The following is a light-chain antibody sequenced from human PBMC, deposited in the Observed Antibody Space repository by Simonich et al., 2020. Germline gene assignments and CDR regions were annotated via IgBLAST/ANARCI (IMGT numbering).Light chain of an antibody. Sequence: NFMLTQPHSVSESPGKTVTISCTRSSGSIASNYVQWYQQRPGSAPTTVIYEDNQRPSGFPYRFSGSIDSSSNSASLTISGLKTEDEADYYCQSYDSSNHRGVFGGGTKLTVL. CDR1: SGSIASNY. CDR2: EDN. J-gene: IGLJ2*01. V-gene: IGLV6-57*03. CDR3: QSYDSSNHRGV.